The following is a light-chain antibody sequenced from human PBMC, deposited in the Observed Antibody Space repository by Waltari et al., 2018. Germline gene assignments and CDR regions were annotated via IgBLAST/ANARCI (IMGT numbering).Light chain of an antibody. Sequence: IVMTQSPAPLSVSPGEGATLSRKASQSLNSNLAWYHQKPGQLPSLPIYGASTRATGIPARFSGSGSGTEFTLTISSLQAEDFAVYYCQERGRTFGQGTKVEIK. CDR3: QERGRT. CDR2: GAS. CDR1: QSLNSN. V-gene: IGKV3-15*01. J-gene: IGKJ1*01.